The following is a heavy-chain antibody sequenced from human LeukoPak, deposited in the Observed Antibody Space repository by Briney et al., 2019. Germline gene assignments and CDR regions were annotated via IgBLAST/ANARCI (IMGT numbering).Heavy chain of an antibody. Sequence: SQTLSLTCAVSGGSISSGGYSWSWIRQPPGKGLEWIGYIYHSGSTYYNPSLKSRVTISVDRSKNQFSLKLSSVTAADTAVYYCARYLERGVIKPPPGWFDPWGQEPWSPSPQ. J-gene: IGHJ5*02. CDR3: ARYLERGVIKPPPGWFDP. CDR2: IYHSGST. CDR1: GGSISSGGYS. V-gene: IGHV4-30-2*01. D-gene: IGHD3-10*01.